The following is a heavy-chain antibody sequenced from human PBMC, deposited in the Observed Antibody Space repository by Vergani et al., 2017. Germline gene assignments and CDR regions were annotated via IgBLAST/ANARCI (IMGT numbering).Heavy chain of an antibody. Sequence: QVQLVQSGAEVKKPGASVKVSCKASGYTFTGYYMHWVRQAPGQGLEWMGWINPNSGGTNYAQKFQGRVTMTEDTSTDTAYMELSSLRSEDTAVYYCATDHNGDYGSYYYMDVWGKGTTVTVSS. CDR2: INPNSGGT. V-gene: IGHV1-2*02. D-gene: IGHD4-17*01. J-gene: IGHJ6*03. CDR3: ATDHNGDYGSYYYMDV. CDR1: GYTFTGYY.